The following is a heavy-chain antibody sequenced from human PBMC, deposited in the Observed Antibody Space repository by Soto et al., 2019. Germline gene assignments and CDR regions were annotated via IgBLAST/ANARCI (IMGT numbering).Heavy chain of an antibody. Sequence: EVQLLESGGGLVQPGGSLRLSCAASGFTFSTYAMNWVRQAPGKGLEWVSAISGGGGSTYYADSVKGRVTISRDNSKNTLYLQMNSLRAEDTAVYYCAKVSLGALTFTDYYYYGLDVGGQGTTVTVSS. CDR1: GFTFSTYA. CDR2: ISGGGGST. V-gene: IGHV3-23*01. D-gene: IGHD1-26*01. J-gene: IGHJ6*02. CDR3: AKVSLGALTFTDYYYYGLDV.